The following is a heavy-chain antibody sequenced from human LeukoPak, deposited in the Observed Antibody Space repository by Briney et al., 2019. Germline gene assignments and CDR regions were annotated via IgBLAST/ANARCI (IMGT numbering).Heavy chain of an antibody. CDR3: ARGPYDFWSGYYTGNRYYYYYMDV. Sequence: GASVKVSCKASGGTFSSYAISWVRQAPGQGLEWMGGIIPIFGTANYAQKFQGRVTITADESTSTAYMELSSLRSEDTAVYYCARGPYDFWSGYYTGNRYYYYYMDVWGKGTTVTVSS. D-gene: IGHD3-3*01. J-gene: IGHJ6*03. V-gene: IGHV1-69*13. CDR1: GGTFSSYA. CDR2: IIPIFGTA.